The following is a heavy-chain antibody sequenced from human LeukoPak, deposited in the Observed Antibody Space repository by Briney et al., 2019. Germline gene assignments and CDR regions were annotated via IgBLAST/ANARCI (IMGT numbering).Heavy chain of an antibody. V-gene: IGHV5-51*01. D-gene: IGHD1-1*01. CDR2: IYPGASHT. Sequence: GESLRIPCEASGYHFSLYFIAWVRQVPGKGLEWMGVIYPGASHTIYSPSFQGQFTISADKSMNTALLQWSSLKTSDNGMYYCARLSAGSWATTEHFANWGQGTLVTVSS. J-gene: IGHJ1*01. CDR1: GYHFSLYF. CDR3: ARLSAGSWATTEHFAN.